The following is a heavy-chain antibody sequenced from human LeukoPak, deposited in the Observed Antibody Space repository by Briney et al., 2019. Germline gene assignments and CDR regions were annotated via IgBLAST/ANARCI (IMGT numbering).Heavy chain of an antibody. Sequence: GGSLRLSCAASGFTFSDYYMSWIRQAPGKGLEWVSAISGSGGSTYYADSVKGRFTISRDNSKNTLYLQMNSLRAEDTAVYYCATAIERSGGFVYWGQGTLVTVSS. CDR3: ATAIERSGGFVY. CDR2: ISGSGGST. J-gene: IGHJ4*02. D-gene: IGHD3-10*01. V-gene: IGHV3-23*01. CDR1: GFTFSDYY.